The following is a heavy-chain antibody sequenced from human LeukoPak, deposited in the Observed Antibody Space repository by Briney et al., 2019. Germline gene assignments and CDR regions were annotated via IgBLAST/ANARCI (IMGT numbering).Heavy chain of an antibody. D-gene: IGHD5-24*01. J-gene: IGHJ4*02. CDR2: IIPIFGTA. V-gene: IGHV1-69*13. CDR1: GGTFSSYA. Sequence: SVKVSCKASGGTFSSYAISWVRQAPGQGLEWMGGIIPIFGTANYAQKFQGRVTITADESTSTAYMELSSLRSEDTAVYYCARRPRGLQYWYYSDHWSQGNLVT. CDR3: ARRPRGLQYWYYSDH.